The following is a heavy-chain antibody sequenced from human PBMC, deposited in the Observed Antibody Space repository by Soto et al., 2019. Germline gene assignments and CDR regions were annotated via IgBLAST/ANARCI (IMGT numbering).Heavy chain of an antibody. CDR1: GYTFTSYD. J-gene: IGHJ6*02. CDR2: MNPNSGNT. Sequence: ASVKVSCKASGYTFTSYDINWVRQATGQGLEWMGWMNPNSGNTGYAQKFQGRVTMTRNTSISTAYMELSSLRSEDTAVYYCARVYQPVDYDFWSGYYYYYGMDVWDQGTTVTVSS. D-gene: IGHD3-3*01. V-gene: IGHV1-8*01. CDR3: ARVYQPVDYDFWSGYYYYYGMDV.